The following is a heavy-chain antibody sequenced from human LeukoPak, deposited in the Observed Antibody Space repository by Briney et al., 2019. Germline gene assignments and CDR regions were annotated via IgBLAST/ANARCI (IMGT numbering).Heavy chain of an antibody. J-gene: IGHJ6*03. CDR1: GFTFSDYY. V-gene: IGHV3-11*01. CDR2: ISSSGGTI. D-gene: IGHD2-2*01. CDR3: ARVGYCDSASCSYYYVYYMDV. Sequence: GGSLRLSCAASGFTFSDYYMSWIRQAPGQGLEWVSYISSSGGTIYYAASVEGQFTVSRDNAKNSLYLQMNGLRAEDTAVYYCARVGYCDSASCSYYYVYYMDVWGLGTTVTVSS.